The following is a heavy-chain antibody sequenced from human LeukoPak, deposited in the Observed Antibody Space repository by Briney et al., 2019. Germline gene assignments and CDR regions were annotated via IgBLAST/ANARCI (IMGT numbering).Heavy chain of an antibody. Sequence: GGSLRLSCAASGFTFSSYWMSWVRQAPGKGPEWVANIKQDGSEKYYVDSVKGRFTISRDNAKNSLYLQMNSLRAEDTAVYYCARDPNSIPFDYWGQGTLVTVSS. CDR1: GFTFSSYW. CDR3: ARDPNSIPFDY. CDR2: IKQDGSEK. J-gene: IGHJ4*02. V-gene: IGHV3-7*01. D-gene: IGHD3-22*01.